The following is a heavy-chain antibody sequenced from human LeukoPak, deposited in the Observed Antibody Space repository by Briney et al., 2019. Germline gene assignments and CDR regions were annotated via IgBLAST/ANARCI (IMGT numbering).Heavy chain of an antibody. CDR1: GGTFSSYA. Sequence: ASVKVSCKASGGTFSSYAISWVRQAPGQGLEWMGGIIPIFGTANYAQKFQGRVTITADESTSTAYMELSSLRSEDTAVYYCASLATYYYDSSGYSFDYWGQGTLVTDSS. CDR3: ASLATYYYDSSGYSFDY. D-gene: IGHD3-22*01. J-gene: IGHJ4*02. V-gene: IGHV1-69*01. CDR2: IIPIFGTA.